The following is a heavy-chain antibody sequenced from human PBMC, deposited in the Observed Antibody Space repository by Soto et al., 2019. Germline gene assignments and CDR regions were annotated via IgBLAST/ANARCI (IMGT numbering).Heavy chain of an antibody. CDR3: ARSGGLYYYGSGSYDNYYYYGMDV. D-gene: IGHD3-10*01. CDR2: ISAYNGNT. V-gene: IGHV1-18*01. J-gene: IGHJ6*02. Sequence: GASVKVSCKASGYTFTSYGISWVRQAPGQGLEWMGWISAYNGNTNYAQKLQGRVTMTTDTSTSTAYMELRSLRSDDTAVYYCARSGGLYYYGSGSYDNYYYYGMDVWGQGTTVTVSS. CDR1: GYTFTSYG.